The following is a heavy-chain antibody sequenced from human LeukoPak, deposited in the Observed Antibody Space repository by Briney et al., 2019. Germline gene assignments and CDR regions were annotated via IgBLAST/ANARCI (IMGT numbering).Heavy chain of an antibody. CDR1: GFTFSSHA. CDR3: AKDLCSSTSCYSGFDY. CDR2: ISGSGGST. J-gene: IGHJ4*02. V-gene: IGHV3-23*01. D-gene: IGHD2-2*02. Sequence: GGSLRLSCAASGFTFSSHAMSWVRQAPGKGLEWVSAISGSGGSTYYADSVKGRFTISRDNSKNTLYLQMNSLRAEDTAVYYCAKDLCSSTSCYSGFDYWGQGTLVTVSS.